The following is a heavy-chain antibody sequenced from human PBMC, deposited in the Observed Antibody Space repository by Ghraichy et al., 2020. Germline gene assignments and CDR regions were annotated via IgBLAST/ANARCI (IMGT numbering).Heavy chain of an antibody. CDR1: GGSFSGYY. D-gene: IGHD6-6*01. Sequence: SQTPSLTCAVYGGSFSGYYWSWIRQPPGKGLEWVGEINHSGSTNYNPSLKSRVTISVDTSKNQFSLKLSSVTAADTAVYYCARGRRNHYIAARLNWFDPWGQGTLVTVSS. CDR2: INHSGST. CDR3: ARGRRNHYIAARLNWFDP. V-gene: IGHV4-34*01. J-gene: IGHJ5*02.